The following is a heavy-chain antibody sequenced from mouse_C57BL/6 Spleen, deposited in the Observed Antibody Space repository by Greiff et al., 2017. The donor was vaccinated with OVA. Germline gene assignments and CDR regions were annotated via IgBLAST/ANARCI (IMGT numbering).Heavy chain of an antibody. J-gene: IGHJ4*01. V-gene: IGHV1-81*01. Sequence: VMLVESGAELARPGASVKLSCKASGYTFTSYGISWVKQRTGQGLEWIGEIYPRSGNTYYNEKFKGKATLTADKSSSTAYMELRSLTSEDSAVYFCARWNYYGSSLYAMDYWGQGTSVTVSS. CDR2: IYPRSGNT. CDR3: ARWNYYGSSLYAMDY. D-gene: IGHD1-1*01. CDR1: GYTFTSYG.